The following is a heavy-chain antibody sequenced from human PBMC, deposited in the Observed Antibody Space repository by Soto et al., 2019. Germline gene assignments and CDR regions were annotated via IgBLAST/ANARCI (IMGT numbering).Heavy chain of an antibody. D-gene: IGHD7-27*01. CDR1: GFTVSNTY. J-gene: IGHJ4*02. CDR3: ARDGGGHWGPYDF. V-gene: IGHV3-66*01. CDR2: IWYDANT. Sequence: EVQLAQSGGGLVQPGGSLRLSCTASGFTVSNTYMSWIRQAPGKGLEWVSVIWYDANTYYADSVKGRFTISRDNSKNTVYLQMNRLRAEDTGIYYWARDGGGHWGPYDFWGQGALVTISS.